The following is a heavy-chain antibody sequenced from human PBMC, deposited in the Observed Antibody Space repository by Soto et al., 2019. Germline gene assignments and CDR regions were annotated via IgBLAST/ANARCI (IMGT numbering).Heavy chain of an antibody. Sequence: QVQLVQSGAEVKKPGASVKVSCKASGYTFTSYGISWVRQAPGQGLEWMGWISAYNGNTNYAQKLQGRVTMTTDTSTSTAYMELRSLRSDDTAVYYCARDQNPFYLSQLDGMDVWGQGTTVTVSS. CDR1: GYTFTSYG. D-gene: IGHD3-16*02. CDR3: ARDQNPFYLSQLDGMDV. J-gene: IGHJ6*02. CDR2: ISAYNGNT. V-gene: IGHV1-18*01.